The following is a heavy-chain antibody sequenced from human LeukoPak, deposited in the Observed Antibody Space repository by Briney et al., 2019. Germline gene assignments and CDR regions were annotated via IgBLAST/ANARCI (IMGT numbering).Heavy chain of an antibody. CDR3: ARWVGSSGDAFDI. Sequence: ASVKVSCKASGGTFSSYAISWVRQAPGQGLEWMGGIIPIFGTANYAQKFQGRVTITADESTSTAYMELSSLRSEDTAVYCCARWVGSSGDAFDIWGQGTMVTVSS. D-gene: IGHD3-22*01. J-gene: IGHJ3*02. CDR1: GGTFSSYA. CDR2: IIPIFGTA. V-gene: IGHV1-69*13.